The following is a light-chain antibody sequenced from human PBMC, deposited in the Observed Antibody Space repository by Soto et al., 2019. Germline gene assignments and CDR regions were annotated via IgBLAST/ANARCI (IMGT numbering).Light chain of an antibody. CDR1: QSVSSY. Sequence: EIVLTQSPATLSLSPGERATLSCRASQSVSSYLAWYQQKPGQAPMLLIYDASNRATGIPARFSGSGSGTDFTLTISSLEPEDFAVYYCQQRSNWLTFGGGTKVELK. V-gene: IGKV3-11*01. CDR3: QQRSNWLT. J-gene: IGKJ4*01. CDR2: DAS.